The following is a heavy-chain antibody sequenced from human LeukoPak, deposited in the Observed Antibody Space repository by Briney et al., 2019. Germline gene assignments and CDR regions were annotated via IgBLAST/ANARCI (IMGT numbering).Heavy chain of an antibody. V-gene: IGHV3-7*01. CDR1: GFTFSDYW. J-gene: IGHJ3*02. CDR2: VGRDGSEK. D-gene: IGHD3-22*01. Sequence: GGSLRLSCAASGFTFSDYWMTWVRQVPGKGLEWVANVGRDGSEKNYVDSVKGRFTISRDNAKNSLYLQMNSLRAEDTAVYYCARATYYYDSSGYYPSTPDAFDIWGQGTMVTVSS. CDR3: ARATYYYDSSGYYPSTPDAFDI.